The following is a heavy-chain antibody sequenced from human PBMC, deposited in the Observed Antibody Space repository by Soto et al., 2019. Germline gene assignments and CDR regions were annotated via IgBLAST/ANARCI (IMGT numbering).Heavy chain of an antibody. V-gene: IGHV3-33*01. Sequence: PGGSLRLSCAASGFTFSSYGMHWVRQAPGKGLEWVAVIWYDGSNKYYADSVKGRFTISRDNSKNTLYLQMNSLRAEDTAVYYCARPYSSGWSTPYYFDYWGQGTLVTVSS. CDR3: ARPYSSGWSTPYYFDY. CDR1: GFTFSSYG. CDR2: IWYDGSNK. D-gene: IGHD6-19*01. J-gene: IGHJ4*02.